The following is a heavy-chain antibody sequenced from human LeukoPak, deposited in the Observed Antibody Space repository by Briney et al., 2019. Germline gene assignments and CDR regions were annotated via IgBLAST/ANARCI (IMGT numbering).Heavy chain of an antibody. Sequence: GGSLRLSCAASGFTFSSYWMSWVRQAPGKGLEWVANIKEDGSEKLYVDSVRGRFTISRDNAKNSLYLQMNSLRAEDTAVYYCARDRWGYSYGGDWGQGTLVTVSS. J-gene: IGHJ4*02. V-gene: IGHV3-7*01. D-gene: IGHD5-18*01. CDR1: GFTFSSYW. CDR3: ARDRWGYSYGGD. CDR2: IKEDGSEK.